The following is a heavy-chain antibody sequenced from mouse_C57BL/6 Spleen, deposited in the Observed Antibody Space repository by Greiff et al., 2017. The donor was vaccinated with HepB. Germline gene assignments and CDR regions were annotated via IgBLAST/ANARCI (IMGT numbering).Heavy chain of an antibody. Sequence: EVQLQQSGTVLARPGASVKMSCKTSGYTFTSYWMHWVNQRPGQGLEWIGAIYPGNSDTSYNQKFKGKAKLTAVPSASTAYMELSSRTNEDSAVYYCTRGGDYYGSSYRYFDVWGTGTTVTVAS. V-gene: IGHV1-5*01. CDR1: GYTFTSYW. J-gene: IGHJ1*03. D-gene: IGHD1-1*01. CDR2: IYPGNSDT. CDR3: TRGGDYYGSSYRYFDV.